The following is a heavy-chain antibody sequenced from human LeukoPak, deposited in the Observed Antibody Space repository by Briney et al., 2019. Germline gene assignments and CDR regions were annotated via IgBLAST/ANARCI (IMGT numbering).Heavy chain of an antibody. D-gene: IGHD3-16*01. CDR1: GYTFTIYG. J-gene: IGHJ4*02. V-gene: IGHV1-18*01. Sequence: ASVTVSFTGSGYTFTIYGISWERHALGQRLEWMRWISAYNANTNYAQKLQGRVTMTTHTSTHKAYMELRSLRSDDTAVYYCARGSHRLYDYVWGTYESKDYWGQGTLVSVSS. CDR3: ARGSHRLYDYVWGTYESKDY. CDR2: ISAYNANT.